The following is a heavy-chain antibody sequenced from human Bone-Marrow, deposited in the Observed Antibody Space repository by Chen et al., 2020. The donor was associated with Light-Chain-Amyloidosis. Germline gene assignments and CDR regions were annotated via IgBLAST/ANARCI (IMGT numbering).Heavy chain of an antibody. CDR3: ARAGDGSYYYMDV. J-gene: IGHJ6*03. Sequence: QLQLQESGPGLVKPSETLSLTCTGSGGSNSSSSYYWGWIRQPPGKGLEWIGSIYYSGSTYYNPSLKSRVTISVDTSKNQFSLKLSSVTAADTAVYYCARAGDGSYYYMDVWGKGTTVTVSS. CDR1: GGSNSSSSYY. V-gene: IGHV4-39*01. D-gene: IGHD7-27*01. CDR2: IYYSGST.